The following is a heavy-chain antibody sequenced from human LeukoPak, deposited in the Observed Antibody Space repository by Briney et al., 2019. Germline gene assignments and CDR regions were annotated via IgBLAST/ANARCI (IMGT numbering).Heavy chain of an antibody. J-gene: IGHJ4*02. CDR1: GFTFSSSA. CDR2: TSNNGGYT. Sequence: GSLRLSCVASGFTFSSSAMSWVRQAPGKGLEWVSATSNNGGYTYYADSVQGRFTISRDNSKSALCLQMNSLRAEDTAVYYCAKQLGYCSDGSCYFPYWGQGTLVTVSS. D-gene: IGHD2-15*01. V-gene: IGHV3-23*01. CDR3: AKQLGYCSDGSCYFPY.